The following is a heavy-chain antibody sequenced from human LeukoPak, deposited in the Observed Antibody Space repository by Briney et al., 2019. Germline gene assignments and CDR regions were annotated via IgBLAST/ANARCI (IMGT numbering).Heavy chain of an antibody. V-gene: IGHV1-46*01. CDR1: GYTFTTYY. Sequence: ASVKVSCKAPGYTFTTYYMHWVRQAPGQGLEWMGIINPSGDSTSYAQKFQGRVTMTRDTSTSTVYMELSSLRSEDTAVYYCASAFSTRGWFGYWGQGTLVTVSS. CDR2: INPSGDST. J-gene: IGHJ5*01. CDR3: ASAFSTRGWFGY.